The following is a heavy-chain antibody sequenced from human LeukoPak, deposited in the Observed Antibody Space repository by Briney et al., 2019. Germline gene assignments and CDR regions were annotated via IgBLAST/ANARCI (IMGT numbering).Heavy chain of an antibody. CDR3: AKGIRGYSYGLYFDY. CDR2: ISWNSGSI. D-gene: IGHD5-18*01. CDR1: GFPFDDYA. J-gene: IGHJ4*02. Sequence: GRSLRLSCAASGFPFDDYAMPWVRQAPGKGLEWVSGISWNSGSIGYADSVKGRFTISRDNAKNSLYLQMNSLRAEDTALYYCAKGIRGYSYGLYFDYWGQGTLVTVSS. V-gene: IGHV3-9*01.